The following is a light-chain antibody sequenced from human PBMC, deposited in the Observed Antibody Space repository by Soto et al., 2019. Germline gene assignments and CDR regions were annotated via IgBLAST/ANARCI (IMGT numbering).Light chain of an antibody. J-gene: IGKJ1*01. CDR3: QHDNSYSEA. Sequence: DLQLTQSPSTLSGSVGDRVTITCRASQTISSWLAWYQQKPGKAPKLLIYKASTLKSGVPSRFSGSGSGTEFTLTISSLQPDDFATYYCQHDNSYSEAFGQGSKV. CDR1: QTISSW. CDR2: KAS. V-gene: IGKV1-5*03.